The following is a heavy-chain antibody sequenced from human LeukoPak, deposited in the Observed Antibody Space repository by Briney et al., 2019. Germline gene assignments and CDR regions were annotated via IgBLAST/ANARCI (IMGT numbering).Heavy chain of an antibody. CDR3: ARVYSSSTSCHFDY. J-gene: IGHJ4*02. Sequence: RAGGSLRLSCAASGFTFSSYSMNWVRQAPGKGLEWVSSISSSSSYIYYADSVKGRFTISRDNAKNSLYLQMNSLRAEDTAVYYCARVYSSSTSCHFDYCGQGTLVTVSS. D-gene: IGHD2-2*01. V-gene: IGHV3-21*04. CDR2: ISSSSSYI. CDR1: GFTFSSYS.